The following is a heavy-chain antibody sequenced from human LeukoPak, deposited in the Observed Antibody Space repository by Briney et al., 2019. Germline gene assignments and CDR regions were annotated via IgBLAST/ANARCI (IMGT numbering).Heavy chain of an antibody. V-gene: IGHV4-59*01. J-gene: IGHJ5*02. CDR1: ADSISSYY. CDR2: IYYSVSN. Sequence: SQTLSLTCTVAADSISSYYWSWIRQPHKKGIEWVGYIYYSVSNNYNPSLKSRVTISVDTSKDQFSLKLSSVTAADTAVYYCARGLVVVAATWWFDHWGQGTLVTVSS. CDR3: ARGLVVVAATWWFDH. D-gene: IGHD2-15*01.